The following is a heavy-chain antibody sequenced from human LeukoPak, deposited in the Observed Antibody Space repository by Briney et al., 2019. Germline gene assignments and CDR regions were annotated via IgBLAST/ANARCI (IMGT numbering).Heavy chain of an antibody. Sequence: ASVKVSCKASGYTFTSYYMHWVRQAPGQGLEWMGIINPSGGSTSYAQKLQGRVTMTRDTSTSTVYMELSSLRSEDTAVYYCARDGGGASSGWSDYYYYGMDVWGQGTTVTVSS. D-gene: IGHD6-19*01. CDR1: GYTFTSYY. V-gene: IGHV1-46*01. CDR2: INPSGGST. CDR3: ARDGGGASSGWSDYYYYGMDV. J-gene: IGHJ6*02.